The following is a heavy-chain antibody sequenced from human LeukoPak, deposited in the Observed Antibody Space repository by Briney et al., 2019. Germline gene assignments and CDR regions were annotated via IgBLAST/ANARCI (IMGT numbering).Heavy chain of an antibody. CDR2: IYSGGNT. D-gene: IGHD6-19*01. Sequence: PGGSLRLSCAASGFTVSTNYMSWVRQAPGKGLEWVSVIYSGGNTYHADSVKGRFTISRDNSKNTLYLQMNSLRTEDTAVYYCARGRMSSGWHCHWFDPWGQGTLVTVSS. CDR1: GFTVSTNY. V-gene: IGHV3-53*01. CDR3: ARGRMSSGWHCHWFDP. J-gene: IGHJ5*02.